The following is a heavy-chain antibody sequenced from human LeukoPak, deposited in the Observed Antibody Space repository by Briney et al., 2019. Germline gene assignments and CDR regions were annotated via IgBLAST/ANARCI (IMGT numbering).Heavy chain of an antibody. CDR1: GGSISIYY. CDR2: IYYSGST. J-gene: IGHJ5*02. V-gene: IGHV4-59*01. Sequence: SETLSLTCTVSGGSISIYYWSWIRQPPGKGLEWIGYIYYSGSTNYNPSLKSRVTISVDTSKNQFSLKLSSVTAADTAVYYCARRHYYGSGSYYKPNWFDPWGQGTLVTVSS. D-gene: IGHD3-10*01. CDR3: ARRHYYGSGSYYKPNWFDP.